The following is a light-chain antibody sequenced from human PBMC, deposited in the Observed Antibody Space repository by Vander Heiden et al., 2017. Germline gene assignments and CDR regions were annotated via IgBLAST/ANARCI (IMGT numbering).Light chain of an antibody. CDR2: AAS. CDR3: QQSVTTPYT. V-gene: IGKV1-39*01. J-gene: IGKJ2*01. CDR1: QSISNY. Sequence: DIQMTQSPSSLSASVGDRVTITCRASQSISNYLNWYQQKPGKAPKLLIFAASSLQSGVPSGFSGSGSGTDFTLTISRLQPEDFATYYCQQSVTTPYTFGQGTKLQIK.